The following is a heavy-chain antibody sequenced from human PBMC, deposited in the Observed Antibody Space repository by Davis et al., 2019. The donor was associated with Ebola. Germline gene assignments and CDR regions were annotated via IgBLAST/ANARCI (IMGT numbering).Heavy chain of an antibody. CDR1: GIIFSSYA. V-gene: IGHV3-23*01. Sequence: PGGSLRLSCAASGIIFSSYAMSWVRQAPGKGLEWVSSISVRSITYHADSVKGRFTISRDNSKNTLYLQMNSLRAEDTAVYHCAKVHPPTTVTTGWFDPWGQGTLVTVSS. CDR3: AKVHPPTTVTTGWFDP. CDR2: ISVRSIT. D-gene: IGHD4-17*01. J-gene: IGHJ5*02.